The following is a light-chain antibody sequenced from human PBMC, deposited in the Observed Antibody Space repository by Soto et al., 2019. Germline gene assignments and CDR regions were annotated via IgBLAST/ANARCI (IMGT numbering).Light chain of an antibody. Sequence: QSALTQPASVSGSPGQSSTISCTGTSSDVGGYNYVSWYQQHPGKAPKLMIYDVRNRPSGVSNRFSGSKSVNTASLTISGLQAEDGADYYCSSYTTISTYVFGTGTKVTVL. CDR2: DVR. CDR1: SSDVGGYNY. CDR3: SSYTTISTYV. J-gene: IGLJ1*01. V-gene: IGLV2-14*01.